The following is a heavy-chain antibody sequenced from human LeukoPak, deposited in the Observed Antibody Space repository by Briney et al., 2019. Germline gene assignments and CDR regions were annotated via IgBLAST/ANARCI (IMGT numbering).Heavy chain of an antibody. CDR2: IYAGGGT. J-gene: IGHJ4*02. Sequence: GGSLILSCIVSGFALSSNYMNWVRQAPGKGLEWVSVIYAGGGTYYADSVKGRFTISRDISKNTLYLQMNSLGAEDTALYYCARDLGSGSYYFDYWGQGTLVTVSS. D-gene: IGHD1-26*01. CDR1: GFALSSNY. V-gene: IGHV3-66*01. CDR3: ARDLGSGSYYFDY.